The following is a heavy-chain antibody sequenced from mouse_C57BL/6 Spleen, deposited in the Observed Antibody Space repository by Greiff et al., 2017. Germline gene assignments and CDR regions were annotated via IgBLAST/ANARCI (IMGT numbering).Heavy chain of an antibody. D-gene: IGHD1-1*01. V-gene: IGHV1-22*01. CDR3: AGRYYGSSYFYAMDY. Sequence: VQLQQSGPELVKPGASVKMSCKASGYTFTDYNMHWVKQSHGKSLEWIGDINPNNGGTSYNQKFKGKATLTVNKSSSTAYMELRSLTSEDSAVYYCAGRYYGSSYFYAMDYWGQGTSVTVSS. J-gene: IGHJ4*01. CDR2: INPNNGGT. CDR1: GYTFTDYN.